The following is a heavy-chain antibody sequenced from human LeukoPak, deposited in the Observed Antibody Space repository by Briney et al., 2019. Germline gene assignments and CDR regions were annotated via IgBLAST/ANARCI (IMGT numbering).Heavy chain of an antibody. J-gene: IGHJ4*02. CDR1: GFTFSSYA. D-gene: IGHD2-21*01. V-gene: IGHV3-23*01. CDR3: AKPDVGISAPFDY. CDR2: ISGSGGST. Sequence: GGSLRLSCAASGFTFSSYAMSWVRQAPGKGLEWVSAISGSGGSTYYADSVKGRFTISRDNSKNMLYLQMNSLRAEDTAVYYCAKPDVGISAPFDYWGQGTLVTVSS.